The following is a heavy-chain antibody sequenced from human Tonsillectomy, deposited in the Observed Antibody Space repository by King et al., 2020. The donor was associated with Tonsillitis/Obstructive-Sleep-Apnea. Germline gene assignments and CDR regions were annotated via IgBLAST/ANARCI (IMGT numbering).Heavy chain of an antibody. D-gene: IGHD2-2*02. CDR1: GFTFSTYG. CDR3: AGVCGPYTSCYKDYYYYGMDV. J-gene: IGHJ6*02. CDR2: IWYDGSNK. V-gene: IGHV3-33*01. Sequence: VQLVESGGGMVQPGRSLRLSCAASGFTFSTYGMHWVRQAPGKGLEWVAVIWYDGSNKYYADSVKGRFTISRDNSKNTLYLQMNSLRAEDTAVYYCAGVCGPYTSCYKDYYYYGMDVWGQGTTVTVSS.